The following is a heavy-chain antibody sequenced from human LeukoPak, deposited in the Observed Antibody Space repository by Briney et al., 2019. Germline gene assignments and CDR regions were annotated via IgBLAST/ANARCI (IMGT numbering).Heavy chain of an antibody. D-gene: IGHD3-10*01. V-gene: IGHV4-59*01. J-gene: IGHJ4*02. CDR2: IYYSGST. CDR3: ASSYYYGSGSYYGLGYFDY. CDR1: GGSISSYY. Sequence: PSETLSLTCTASGGSISSYYWSWIRQPPGKGLEWIGYIYYSGSTNYNPSLKSRVTISVDTSTNQFSLKLSSVTAADTAVYYCASSYYYGSGSYYGLGYFDYWGQGTLVTVSS.